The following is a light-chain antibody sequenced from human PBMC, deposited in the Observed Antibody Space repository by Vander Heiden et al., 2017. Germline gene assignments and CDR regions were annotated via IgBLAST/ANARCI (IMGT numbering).Light chain of an antibody. CDR3: RQALQTAWT. CDR1: QSLLHSNGYNY. V-gene: IGKV2-28*01. J-gene: IGKJ1*01. Sequence: DIVMTQSPLSLPVTPGEPASISCRSSQSLLHSNGYNYLDWYLQKPGQSPQLLIYLGSNRASGVPDRFSGSGSGTDFTLKTSRVEAEDVGVYYCRQALQTAWTFGQGTKVEIK. CDR2: LGS.